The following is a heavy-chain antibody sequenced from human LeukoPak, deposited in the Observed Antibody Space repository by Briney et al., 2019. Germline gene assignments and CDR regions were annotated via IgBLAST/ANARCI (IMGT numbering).Heavy chain of an antibody. D-gene: IGHD5-24*01. CDR3: ARLSTVEMATIVSFDI. V-gene: IGHV4-30-2*01. CDR2: IYHSGST. CDR1: GGSISSGGYY. J-gene: IGHJ3*02. Sequence: SETLSLTCTVSGGSISSGGYYWSWIRQPPGKGLEWIGYIYHSGSTYYNSSLKSRVTISVDRSKNQFSLKLSSVTAADTAVYYCARLSTVEMATIVSFDIWGQGTMVTVSS.